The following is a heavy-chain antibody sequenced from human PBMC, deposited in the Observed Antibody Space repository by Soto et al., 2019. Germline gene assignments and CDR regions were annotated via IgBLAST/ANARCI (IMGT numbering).Heavy chain of an antibody. CDR3: ARVAAMATDYFDY. CDR2: INHSGST. CDR1: GGSFSGYY. J-gene: IGHJ4*02. D-gene: IGHD5-18*01. V-gene: IGHV4-34*01. Sequence: SETLSLTCAVYGGSFSGYYWSWIRQPPGKGLEWIGEINHSGSTNYNPSLKSRVTISVDTSKNQFSLKLSSVTAADTAVYYCARVAAMATDYFDYWGQGTLVTVSS.